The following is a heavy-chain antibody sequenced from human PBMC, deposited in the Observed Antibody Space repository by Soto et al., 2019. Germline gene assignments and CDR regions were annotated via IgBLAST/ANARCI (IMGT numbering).Heavy chain of an antibody. CDR1: GFIFTRYS. CDR3: ARESEDLTSNFDY. J-gene: IGHJ4*02. CDR2: ISSTTNYI. V-gene: IGHV3-21*06. Sequence: GGSLRLSCAASGFIFTRYSMNWVRQAPGKGLEWVSSISSTTNYIYYGDSMKGRFTISRDNAKNSLYLEMNSLRAEDTAVYYCARESEDLTSNFDYWGQGTLVTVSS.